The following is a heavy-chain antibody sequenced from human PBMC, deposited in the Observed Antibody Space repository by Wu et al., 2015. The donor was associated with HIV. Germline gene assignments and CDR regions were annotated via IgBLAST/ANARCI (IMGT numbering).Heavy chain of an antibody. V-gene: IGHV1-18*01. D-gene: IGHD3-22*01. Sequence: QVQLVQSGAEVKKPGSSVKVSCKASGGTFSSYAISWVRQAPGQGLEWMGWVSAYNGNTNYAQKLQGRVTMTTDTSTSTAYMELRSLRSDDTAVYYCARDDYTRITMIVGDVVGMDVVGPRDHGHRLL. CDR2: VSAYNGNT. CDR1: GGTFSSYA. J-gene: IGHJ6*02. CDR3: ARDDYTRITMIVGDVVGMDV.